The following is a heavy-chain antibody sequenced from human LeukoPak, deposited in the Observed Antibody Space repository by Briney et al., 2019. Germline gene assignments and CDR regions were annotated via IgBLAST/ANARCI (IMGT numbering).Heavy chain of an antibody. CDR2: IKSKTDGGTT. Sequence: GGSLRLSCAASGFTFSSYAMSWVRQAPGKGLEWVGRIKSKTDGGTTDYAAPVKGRFTISRDDSKNGLSLLMNSLKAEDTGVYYCTTLVDWGQGILVTVSS. J-gene: IGHJ4*02. CDR3: TTLVD. CDR1: GFTFSSYA. D-gene: IGHD2-2*01. V-gene: IGHV3-15*01.